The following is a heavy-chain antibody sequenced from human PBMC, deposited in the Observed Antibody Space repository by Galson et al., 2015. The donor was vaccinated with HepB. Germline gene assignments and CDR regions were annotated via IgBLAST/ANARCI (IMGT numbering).Heavy chain of an antibody. V-gene: IGHV3-48*02. CDR3: ARQKGPEYYYGSGYTV. D-gene: IGHD3-10*01. J-gene: IGHJ4*02. Sequence: SLRLSCAASGFTFSSYSMNWVRQAPGKGLEWVSYISSSSSTIYYADSVKGRFTISRDNAKNSLYLQMNSLRDEDTAVYYCARQKGPEYYYGSGYTVWGQGTLVTVSS. CDR1: GFTFSSYS. CDR2: ISSSSSTI.